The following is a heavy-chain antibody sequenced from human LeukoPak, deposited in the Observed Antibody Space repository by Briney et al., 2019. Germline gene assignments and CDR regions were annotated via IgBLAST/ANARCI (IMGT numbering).Heavy chain of an antibody. Sequence: GGSLRLSCSASGFTFSDYAMHWVRQAPGKGLEWVAVTSYDESNKYYADSVKGRFTISRDNPKKTLYLQMNSLRDEDTAIYYCARVVVSSSSDYFDYWGQGTLVIVSS. D-gene: IGHD6-6*01. V-gene: IGHV3-30*04. CDR2: TSYDESNK. CDR1: GFTFSDYA. J-gene: IGHJ4*02. CDR3: ARVVVSSSSDYFDY.